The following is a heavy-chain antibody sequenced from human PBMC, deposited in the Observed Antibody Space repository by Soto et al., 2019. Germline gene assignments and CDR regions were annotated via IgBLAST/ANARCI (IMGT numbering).Heavy chain of an antibody. V-gene: IGHV3-74*01. CDR1: GFTFSTYW. CDR3: ARSDWFDP. J-gene: IGHJ5*02. CDR2: IKSDGSST. Sequence: GGSLRLSCAASGFTFSTYWMHWVRQAPGKGLVWVSRIKSDGSSTTYADSVKGRFTISRDDAKNTLYLQMNSLRVEDTAVYYCARSDWFDPWGQGTLVTVSS.